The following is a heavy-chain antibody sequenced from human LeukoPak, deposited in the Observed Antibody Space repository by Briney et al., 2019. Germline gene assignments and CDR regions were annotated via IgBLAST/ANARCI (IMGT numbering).Heavy chain of an antibody. CDR3: ARESELTHGAPHDAFDI. Sequence: SQTLSLTCAISGDSVSSNSAAWNWIRQSPSRGLEWLGRTYYRSKWYNDYAVSVKSRITINPDTSKNQFSLQLNSVTPEDTAVYYCARESELTHGAPHDAFDIWGQGTMVTVSS. V-gene: IGHV6-1*01. CDR2: TYYRSKWYN. CDR1: GDSVSSNSAA. J-gene: IGHJ3*02. D-gene: IGHD1-26*01.